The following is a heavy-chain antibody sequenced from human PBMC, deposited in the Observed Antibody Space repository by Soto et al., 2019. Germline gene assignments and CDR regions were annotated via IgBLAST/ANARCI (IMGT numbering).Heavy chain of an antibody. Sequence: EASVKVSCKASGFTFTSSAMQWVRQARGQRLEWIGWIVVGSGNTNYAQKFQERVTITRDMSTSTAYMELSSLRSEDTAVYYCAADAYYYDSSGYYPTFDYWGQGTLVTVSS. V-gene: IGHV1-58*02. CDR1: GFTFTSSA. CDR3: AADAYYYDSSGYYPTFDY. CDR2: IVVGSGNT. D-gene: IGHD3-22*01. J-gene: IGHJ4*02.